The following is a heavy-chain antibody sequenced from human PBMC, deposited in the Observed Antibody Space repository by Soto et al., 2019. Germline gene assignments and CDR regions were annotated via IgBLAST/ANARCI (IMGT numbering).Heavy chain of an antibody. CDR3: ARVGYFWYYDILTGPGDAFDI. Sequence: GGSLRLSCAASGFTFSSYAMHWVRQAPGKGLERVAVISYDGSNKYYADSVKGRFTISRDNSKNTLYLQMNSLRAEDTAVYYCARVGYFWYYDILTGPGDAFDIWGQGTMVTVSS. J-gene: IGHJ3*02. CDR2: ISYDGSNK. V-gene: IGHV3-30-3*01. D-gene: IGHD3-9*01. CDR1: GFTFSSYA.